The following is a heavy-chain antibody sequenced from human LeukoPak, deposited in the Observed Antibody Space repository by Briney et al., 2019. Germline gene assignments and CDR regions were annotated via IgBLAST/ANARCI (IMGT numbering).Heavy chain of an antibody. CDR1: GGSISSYY. CDR2: IYTSGST. D-gene: IGHD3-3*01. Sequence: SETLSLTCTVPGGSISSYYWSWIRQPAGKGLEWIGRIYTSGSTNYNPSLKSRVTMSVDTSKNQFSLKLSSVTAADTAVYYCASSVFGVVMNYYYMDVWGKGTTVTVSS. J-gene: IGHJ6*03. CDR3: ASSVFGVVMNYYYMDV. V-gene: IGHV4-4*07.